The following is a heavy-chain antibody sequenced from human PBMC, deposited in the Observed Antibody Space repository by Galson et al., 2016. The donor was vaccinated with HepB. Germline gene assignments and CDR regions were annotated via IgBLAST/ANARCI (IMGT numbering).Heavy chain of an antibody. CDR1: GGPITNYL. J-gene: IGHJ4*02. CDR2: ISSSGGP. Sequence: SETLSLTCSVSGGPITNYLCTWIRQPPGKGLEWIASISSSGGPNYNPSPKDRVTISIDKSKNQFSLKMTSVTAADTAVYFCARIPWRPYDFGPDYWGQGTLVTVSS. D-gene: IGHD3-3*01. CDR3: ARIPWRPYDFGPDY. V-gene: IGHV4-59*01.